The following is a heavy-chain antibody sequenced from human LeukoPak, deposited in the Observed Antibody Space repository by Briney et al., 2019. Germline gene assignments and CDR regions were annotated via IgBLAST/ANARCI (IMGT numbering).Heavy chain of an antibody. V-gene: IGHV1-18*01. Sequence: ASVKVSCKASGYTFTSYGISWVRXAXGXGLEWMGWISAYNGNXNXAQKLQGRVTXXTXTSTSTAYMELRSLRSDDTAVYYCARGNDYGDYWGQGTLVTVSS. CDR1: GYTFTSYG. D-gene: IGHD3-10*01. J-gene: IGHJ4*02. CDR2: ISAYNGNX. CDR3: ARGNDYGDY.